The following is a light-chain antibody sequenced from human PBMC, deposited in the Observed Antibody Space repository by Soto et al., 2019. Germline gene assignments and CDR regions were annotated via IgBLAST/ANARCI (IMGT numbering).Light chain of an antibody. V-gene: IGKV3-20*01. CDR3: QQYGNSQFT. CDR1: QSVSSNY. CDR2: GAS. Sequence: DIVLTQSPGTLSVSPGERATLSCRASQSVSSNYLAWYQRKPGQAPRLLIYGASSRATGIPDRFSGSGSGTDFILTISRLEPEDFAVYFCQQYGNSQFTFGPGTKVDVK. J-gene: IGKJ3*01.